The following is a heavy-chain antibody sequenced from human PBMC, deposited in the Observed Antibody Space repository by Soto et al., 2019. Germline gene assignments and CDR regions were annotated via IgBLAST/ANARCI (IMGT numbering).Heavy chain of an antibody. V-gene: IGHV3-23*01. Sequence: PGGSLRLSCAVSGFPFSSYVMTWVRQAPGKGLEWVSVISGGGGSTNYAESVKGRFTISRDNSENTLYLQMNSLRAEDTAVYYCAKAVTLVRGINPSSYGMDVSGQATTVTVSS. CDR1: GFPFSSYV. CDR2: ISGGGGST. J-gene: IGHJ6*02. CDR3: AKAVTLVRGINPSSYGMDV. D-gene: IGHD3-10*01.